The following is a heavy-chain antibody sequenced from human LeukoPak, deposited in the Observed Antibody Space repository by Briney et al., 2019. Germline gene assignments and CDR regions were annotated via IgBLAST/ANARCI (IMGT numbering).Heavy chain of an antibody. D-gene: IGHD6-19*01. CDR1: GYTFINYG. J-gene: IGHJ4*02. V-gene: IGHV1-18*01. Sequence: ASVKVSCKASGYTFINYGINWVRQAPGQGLEWMGWISAYNGNTNYAQKLQGRVTMTTDTSTSTAYMELRSLRSDDTAVYYCARDEYSSGWYGYWGQGTLVTVSS. CDR2: ISAYNGNT. CDR3: ARDEYSSGWYGY.